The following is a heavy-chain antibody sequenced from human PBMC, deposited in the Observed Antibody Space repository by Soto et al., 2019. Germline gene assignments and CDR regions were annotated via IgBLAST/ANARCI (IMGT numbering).Heavy chain of an antibody. V-gene: IGHV1-18*01. CDR2: ISPHNGNT. D-gene: IGHD2-2*01. J-gene: IGHJ4*02. CDR1: GYTFNTYF. Sequence: HVLLVQSGGELKKPGTSVKVSCNTSGYTFNTYFITWVRQAPGQGLEWMGWISPHNGNTNYAAKFQGRVTMTADTITTTAYMELSNLRFDDTAVYYCARDTSNSFDYWGQGTPVTVSS. CDR3: ARDTSNSFDY.